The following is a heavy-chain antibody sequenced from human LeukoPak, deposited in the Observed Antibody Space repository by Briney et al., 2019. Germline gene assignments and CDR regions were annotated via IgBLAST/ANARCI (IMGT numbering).Heavy chain of an antibody. CDR2: VSPVSGRT. CDR1: GYTFTNYG. J-gene: IGHJ5*02. D-gene: IGHD2/OR15-2a*01. V-gene: IGHV1-18*01. CDR3: ATDHFNAFDL. Sequence: ASVTVSCKASGYTFTNYGISWVRQAPGQGLEWVGWVSPVSGRTNYAQKFQGRITMTTDTSTTTAYMELRSLTSDDTAVFYCATDHFNAFDLWGQGTLVTVSS.